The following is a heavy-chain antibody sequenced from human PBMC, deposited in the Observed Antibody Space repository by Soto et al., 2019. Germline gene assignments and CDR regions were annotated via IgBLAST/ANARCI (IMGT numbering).Heavy chain of an antibody. D-gene: IGHD3-10*01. CDR3: ARGGVDMIRGITGKRSWLDP. Sequence: QVQLQQWGDGLLKPSETLSLTCAVYGGSFSSYYWNWIRQSPWKGLEWIGDINRIGSANYNPSLTGRVTMSVDSSKNQFYLRLTSVTAADTAMYYCARGGVDMIRGITGKRSWLDPWGQGTLVIVS. CDR1: GGSFSSYY. CDR2: INRIGSA. V-gene: IGHV4-34*01. J-gene: IGHJ5*02.